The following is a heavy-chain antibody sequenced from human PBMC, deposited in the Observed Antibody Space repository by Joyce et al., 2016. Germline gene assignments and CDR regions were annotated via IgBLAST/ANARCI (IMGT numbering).Heavy chain of an antibody. D-gene: IGHD4-23*01. CDR1: GFSFNNAY. J-gene: IGHJ4*02. Sequence: EVQVVESGGGLVKPGGSLRLSCAASGFSFNNAYMNWVRQAPGKGREWIGRIKSKIDGGTTDYAAPVKGRFTISRDDSKDTLYLEMNSLKIEDTAVYYCINIGPARWTKYWGPGTVVTVSS. CDR2: IKSKIDGGTT. CDR3: INIGPARWTKY. V-gene: IGHV3-15*01.